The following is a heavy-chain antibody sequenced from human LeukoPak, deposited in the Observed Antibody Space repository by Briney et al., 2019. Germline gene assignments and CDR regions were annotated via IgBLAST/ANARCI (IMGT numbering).Heavy chain of an antibody. CDR1: GGSFSGYY. CDR2: INHSGST. J-gene: IGHJ4*02. D-gene: IGHD2-2*01. V-gene: IGHV4-34*01. Sequence: PSETLSLTCAVYGGSFSGYYWSWIRQPPGKGLEWIGEINHSGSTNYNPSLKSRVTISVDTSKNQFSLKLSSVTAADTAVYYCARARCSSTSCSARGYYFDYWGQGTLVTVSS. CDR3: ARARCSSTSCSARGYYFDY.